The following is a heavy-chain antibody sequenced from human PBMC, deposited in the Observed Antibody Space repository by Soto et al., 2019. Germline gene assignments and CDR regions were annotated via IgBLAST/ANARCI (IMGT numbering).Heavy chain of an antibody. J-gene: IGHJ6*02. CDR3: ARAEGEYYYDSSGQYYYYYYGMDV. V-gene: IGHV4-34*01. Sequence: PSETLSLTCAVYGGSFSGYYWSWIRQPPGKGLEWIGEINHSGSTNYNPSLKSRVTISVDTSKNQFSLKLSSVTAADTAVYYCARAEGEYYYDSSGQYYYYYYGMDVWGQGTTVTVSS. CDR1: GGSFSGYY. CDR2: INHSGST. D-gene: IGHD3-22*01.